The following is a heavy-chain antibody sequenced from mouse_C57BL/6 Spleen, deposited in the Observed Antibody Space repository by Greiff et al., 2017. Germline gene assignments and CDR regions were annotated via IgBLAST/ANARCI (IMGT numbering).Heavy chain of an antibody. J-gene: IGHJ3*01. V-gene: IGHV1-74*01. D-gene: IGHD2-3*01. CDR2: IYPAEGDT. CDR1: GYTFTSYW. Sequence: QVQLQQPGAELVKPGASVKVSCKASGYTFTSYWMHWVKQRPGQGLEWIGRIYPAEGDTNYNQKFKGKATFTVDKSSSTAYMQLSSLTSEDSAVYYCAIGGYGYYPSGWAYWGQGTLVTVSA. CDR3: AIGGYGYYPSGWAY.